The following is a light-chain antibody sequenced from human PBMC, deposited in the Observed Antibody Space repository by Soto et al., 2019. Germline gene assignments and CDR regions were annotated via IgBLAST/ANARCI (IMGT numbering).Light chain of an antibody. CDR1: QSVNSN. CDR3: QQYNSWPRT. Sequence: EIVMTRSPATLSLSPWERATVSCRASQSVNSNLAWYQQKPGQAPRLLIYGASSRATGIPARFSGSGSGTEFTLTITSLQSEDFAVYYCQQYNSWPRTFGQGTKVDI. CDR2: GAS. J-gene: IGKJ1*01. V-gene: IGKV3-15*01.